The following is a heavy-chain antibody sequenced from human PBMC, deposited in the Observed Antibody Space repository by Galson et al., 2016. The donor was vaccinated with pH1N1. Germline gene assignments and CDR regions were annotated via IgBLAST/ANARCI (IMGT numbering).Heavy chain of an antibody. CDR3: ARGRRPERWFYP. Sequence: LSLTCTVSGGSISTGGYYWSWIRQQPGKGLEWIGYIYNSGSTYYNPSLKSRLTISVDTSKNHISLHLSSVTAAETAVYYCARGRRPERWFYPVGQGTLVTVSS. CDR2: IYNSGST. V-gene: IGHV4-31*03. J-gene: IGHJ5*02. D-gene: IGHD1-1*01. CDR1: GGSISTGGYY.